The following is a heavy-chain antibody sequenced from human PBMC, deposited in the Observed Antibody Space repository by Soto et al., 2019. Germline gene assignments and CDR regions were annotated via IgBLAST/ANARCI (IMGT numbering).Heavy chain of an antibody. CDR1: GLSVSNYW. CDR3: ARGCRGGSHYYFDY. V-gene: IGHV3-74*01. CDR2: INSDDTSS. Sequence: EVQLMESGGGLVQPGESLRLACAASGLSVSNYWMHWVRQTPGKGLVWVSRINSDDTSSSYAASVKGRFTISRDNAKNTLDLQMNSLRADDTAVYYCARGCRGGSHYYFDYWAQGTLVTVSS. D-gene: IGHD3-16*01. J-gene: IGHJ4*02.